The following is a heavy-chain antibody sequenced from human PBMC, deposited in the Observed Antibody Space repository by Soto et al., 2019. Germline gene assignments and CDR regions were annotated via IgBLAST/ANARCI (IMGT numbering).Heavy chain of an antibody. J-gene: IGHJ4*02. CDR1: GFTFSSYG. Sequence: VGSLRLSCAASGFTFSSYGMHWVRQAPGKGLEWVAVISYDGSNKYYADSVKGRFTISRDNSKNTLYLQMNSLRAEDTAVYYCAKGNGGLDYWGQGTLVTVSS. CDR3: AKGNGGLDY. CDR2: ISYDGSNK. V-gene: IGHV3-30*18. D-gene: IGHD1-1*01.